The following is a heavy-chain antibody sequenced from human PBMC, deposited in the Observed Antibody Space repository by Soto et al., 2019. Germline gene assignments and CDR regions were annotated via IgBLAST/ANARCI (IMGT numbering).Heavy chain of an antibody. J-gene: IGHJ6*02. V-gene: IGHV2-70*01. CDR1: GFSLSTSGMC. CDR2: IDWDDDK. CDR3: ARTIAAAGPDYYGMDV. Sequence: ESGPTLVNPTQTLTLTCTFSGFSLSTSGMCVSWIRQPPGKALEWLALIDWDDDKYYSTSLKTRLTISKDTSKNQVVLTMTNMDPVDTATYYCARTIAAAGPDYYGMDVWGQGTTVTVSS. D-gene: IGHD6-13*01.